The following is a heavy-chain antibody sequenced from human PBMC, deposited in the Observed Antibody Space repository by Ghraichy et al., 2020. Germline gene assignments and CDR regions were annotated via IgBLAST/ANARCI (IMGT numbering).Heavy chain of an antibody. D-gene: IGHD6-6*01. Sequence: GSLRLSCAASGFDFDTFWMYWVRQAPGKGLVWVSHINTDGSDTIYADSVKGRFTISRDNAKNTLYLQMNSLRAEDTAVYYCAKVGGGSSVDYWGQGTRVTVSS. J-gene: IGHJ4*02. CDR1: GFDFDTFW. V-gene: IGHV3-74*01. CDR2: INTDGSDT. CDR3: AKVGGGSSVDY.